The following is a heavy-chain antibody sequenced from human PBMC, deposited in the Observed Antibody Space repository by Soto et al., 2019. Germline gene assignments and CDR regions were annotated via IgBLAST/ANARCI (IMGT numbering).Heavy chain of an antibody. CDR3: ARARIAAAGTGKYYYYGMDV. Sequence: QVQLVQSGAEVKKPGASVKVSCKASGYTFTSYDINWVRQATGQGLEWMGWMNPNSGNTGYAQKFQGRVTMTRNTSISTAYMELSSLRSKDTAVYYCARARIAAAGTGKYYYYGMDVWGQGTTVTVSS. D-gene: IGHD6-13*01. CDR1: GYTFTSYD. J-gene: IGHJ6*02. CDR2: MNPNSGNT. V-gene: IGHV1-8*01.